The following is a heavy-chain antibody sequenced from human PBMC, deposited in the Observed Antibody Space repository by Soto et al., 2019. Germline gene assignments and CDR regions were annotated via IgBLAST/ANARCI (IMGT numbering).Heavy chain of an antibody. CDR3: ARRASR. D-gene: IGHD1-26*01. V-gene: IGHV3-30*03. Sequence: GGSLRLSCAASGFTFSDYAMHWVRQAPGKGLEWVASMSFDDRETKFSESVQGRFTVSRDNANNSLFLQMNSLRAEDTAVYYCARRASRWGQGPMAT. CDR1: GFTFSDYA. CDR2: MSFDDRET. J-gene: IGHJ3*01.